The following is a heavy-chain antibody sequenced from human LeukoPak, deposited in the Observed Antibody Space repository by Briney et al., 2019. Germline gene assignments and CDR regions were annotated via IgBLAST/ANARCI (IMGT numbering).Heavy chain of an antibody. J-gene: IGHJ6*03. CDR2: ISSSSSTI. Sequence: PGGSLRLSCAASGFTFSSYSMNWVRQAPGKGLEWVSYISSSSSTIYYADSVKGRFTVSRDNAKNSLYLQMNSLRAEDTAVYYCARVRIVGAYMDVWGKGTTVTISS. V-gene: IGHV3-48*04. D-gene: IGHD1-26*01. CDR3: ARVRIVGAYMDV. CDR1: GFTFSSYS.